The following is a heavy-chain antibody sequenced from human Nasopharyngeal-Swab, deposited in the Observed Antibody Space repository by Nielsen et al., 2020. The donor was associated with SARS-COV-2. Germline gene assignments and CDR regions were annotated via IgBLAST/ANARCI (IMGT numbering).Heavy chain of an antibody. V-gene: IGHV3-21*01. CDR1: GFTLSSYS. CDR3: AREGPAYSSSWYTGRSFDY. Sequence: GESLKISCAASGFTLSSYSMNWVRQAPGKGLEWVSSISSSSSYIYYADSVKGRFTISRDNAKNSLYLQMNSLRAEDTAVYYCAREGPAYSSSWYTGRSFDYWGQGTLVTVSS. CDR2: ISSSSSYI. J-gene: IGHJ4*02. D-gene: IGHD6-13*01.